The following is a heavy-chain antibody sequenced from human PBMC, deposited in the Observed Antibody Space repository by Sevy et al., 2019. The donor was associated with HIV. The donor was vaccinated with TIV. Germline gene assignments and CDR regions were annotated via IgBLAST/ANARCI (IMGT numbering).Heavy chain of an antibody. CDR1: GFNFSDYA. CDR3: TRKGRGGGCSLLSAFDV. V-gene: IGHV3-23*01. D-gene: IGHD6-19*01. Sequence: GGSLRLSCAASGFNFSDYAMSWVRQAPGGGLEWVSVISGSGGTSYNADSVQGRFTISRDNSKSTLYLQMNNLRAEDTAIYYCTRKGRGGGCSLLSAFDVWGQGTTVTVSS. J-gene: IGHJ3*01. CDR2: ISGSGGTS.